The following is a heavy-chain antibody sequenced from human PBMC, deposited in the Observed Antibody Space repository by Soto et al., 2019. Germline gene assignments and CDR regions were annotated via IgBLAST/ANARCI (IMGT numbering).Heavy chain of an antibody. CDR3: ARGMGQYYYYYGMDV. V-gene: IGHV4-59*01. CDR1: GGSISSYY. CDR2: IYYSGST. D-gene: IGHD2-8*01. J-gene: IGHJ6*02. Sequence: KTSETLSLTCTVSGGSISSYYWSWIRQPPGKGLEWIGYIYYSGSTNYNPSLKSRVTISVDTSKNQFSLKLSSVTAADTAVYYCARGMGQYYYYYGMDVWGRGTTVTVSS.